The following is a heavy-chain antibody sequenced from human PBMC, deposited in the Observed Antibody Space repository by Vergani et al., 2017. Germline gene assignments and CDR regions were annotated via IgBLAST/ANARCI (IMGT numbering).Heavy chain of an antibody. V-gene: IGHV3-23*01. D-gene: IGHD6-25*01. CDR3: AKDLIEADSSVESEYNWFDP. CDR1: GFTFSSYA. CDR2: ISGSGGST. Sequence: EVQLLESGGGLVQPGGSLRLSCAASGFTFSSYAMSWVRQAPGKGLEWVSAISGSGGSTYYADSVKGRFTISRANSKNTLYLQMNSLRAEDTAVYYCAKDLIEADSSVESEYNWFDPWGQGTLVTVSS. J-gene: IGHJ5*02.